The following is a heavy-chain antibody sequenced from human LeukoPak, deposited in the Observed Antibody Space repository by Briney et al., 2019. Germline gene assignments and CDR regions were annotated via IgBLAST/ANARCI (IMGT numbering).Heavy chain of an antibody. CDR2: SHPINSDT. D-gene: IGHD3-22*01. CDR1: GFNFTAYW. V-gene: IGHV5-51*01. J-gene: IGHJ5*01. CDR3: ARHQYYYDSSGNYGWFDF. Sequence: GESLKISCKGSGFNFTAYWIAWVRQMPGKGLEWMGISHPINSDTKYSPSFQGQVTISADKSSSTAYLQWSSLKASDTAMYYCARHQYYYDSSGNYGWFDFWGQGTLVTVSS.